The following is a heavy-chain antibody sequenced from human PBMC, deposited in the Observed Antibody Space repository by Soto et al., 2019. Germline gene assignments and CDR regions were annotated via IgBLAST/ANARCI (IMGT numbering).Heavy chain of an antibody. CDR2: IWYDGSNK. CDR1: GFTFSSYG. V-gene: IGHV3-33*01. D-gene: IGHD5-12*01. J-gene: IGHJ6*02. CDR3: ARGPLDGYNYYYYYGMDV. Sequence: GGSLRLSCAASGFTFSSYGMHWVRQAPGKGLEWVAVIWYDGSNKYYADSVKGRFTISRDNSKNTLYLQMNSLRAEDTAVYYCARGPLDGYNYYYYYGMDVWGQGTTVTVSS.